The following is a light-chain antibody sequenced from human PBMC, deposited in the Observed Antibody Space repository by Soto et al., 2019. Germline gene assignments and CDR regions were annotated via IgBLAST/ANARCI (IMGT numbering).Light chain of an antibody. CDR3: QQSYSTPPLT. V-gene: IGKV1-39*01. CDR1: QSISSY. CDR2: AAS. J-gene: IGKJ4*01. Sequence: DIHMTQSPSSLSASVGDRVTITCRASQSISSYLNWYQQKPGKAPKLLIYAASSLQSGVPSRFSGSGSGTDFTLTSSSLQPEDFATYYCQQSYSTPPLTFGGGTKVEIK.